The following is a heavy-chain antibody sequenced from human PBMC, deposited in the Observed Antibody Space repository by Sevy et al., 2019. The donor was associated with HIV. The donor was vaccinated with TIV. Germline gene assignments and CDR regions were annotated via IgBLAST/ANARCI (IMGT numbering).Heavy chain of an antibody. CDR2: IIPIFGTA. CDR1: GGTFSSYA. V-gene: IGHV1-69*13. Sequence: ASVKVSCKASGGTFSSYAISWVRQAPGQGLEWMGGIIPIFGTANYAQKFQGRVTITADESTSKGYMELSSLRSEDTAVYYCASQGDRYYYGSGRSSYYFDYWGQGTLVTVSS. CDR3: ASQGDRYYYGSGRSSYYFDY. J-gene: IGHJ4*02. D-gene: IGHD3-10*01.